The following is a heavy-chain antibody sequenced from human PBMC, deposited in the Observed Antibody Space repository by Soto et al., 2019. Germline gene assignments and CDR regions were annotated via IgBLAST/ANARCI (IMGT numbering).Heavy chain of an antibody. CDR3: ARAYSGRLPRRADYYYAMDV. CDR1: GFSFGNYD. J-gene: IGHJ6*02. Sequence: GGSLRPSCAASGFSFGNYDLHWVRKATGKGLEWVSAIGPADDPSYIASVKGRFTVSRDNAQKSLYLQMNILRVEDTAIYYCARAYSGRLPRRADYYYAMDVWGRGTTVTVSS. V-gene: IGHV3-13*05. CDR2: IGPADDP. D-gene: IGHD2-15*01.